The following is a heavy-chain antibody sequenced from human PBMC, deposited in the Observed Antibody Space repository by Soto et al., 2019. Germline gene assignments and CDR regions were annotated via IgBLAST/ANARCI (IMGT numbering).Heavy chain of an antibody. CDR2: IDPSDSYT. CDR1: GYSFTSYW. Sequence: GESLKISCKGSGYSFTSYWISWARQMPGKGLEWMGRIDPSDSYTNYSPSFQGHVTISADKSISTAYLQWSSLKASDTAMYYCARLPYSSGWTRGYYYYYGMDVWGQGTTVTVSS. CDR3: ARLPYSSGWTRGYYYYYGMDV. D-gene: IGHD6-19*01. J-gene: IGHJ6*02. V-gene: IGHV5-10-1*01.